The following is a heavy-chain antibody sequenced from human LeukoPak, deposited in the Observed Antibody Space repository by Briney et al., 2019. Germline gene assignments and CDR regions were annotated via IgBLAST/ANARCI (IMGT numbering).Heavy chain of an antibody. J-gene: IGHJ4*02. Sequence: GASVKVSCTASGGTFSSYAISWVRQAPGQGLEWMGGITPMFGTANYAQKFQGRVTIIADESTSTAYMELSSLRSEDTAVYYCVRDGSYYDSSGYYYLYWGQGTLVTVSS. CDR1: GGTFSSYA. V-gene: IGHV1-69*13. CDR3: VRDGSYYDSSGYYYLY. D-gene: IGHD3-22*01. CDR2: ITPMFGTA.